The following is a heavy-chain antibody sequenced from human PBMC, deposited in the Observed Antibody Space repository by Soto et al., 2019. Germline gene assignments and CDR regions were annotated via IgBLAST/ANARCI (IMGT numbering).Heavy chain of an antibody. CDR1: GVTFSTYI. CDR3: ARSRRDYYYYGMDV. J-gene: IGHJ6*02. V-gene: IGHV3-48*02. CDR2: ISSGSSAI. Sequence: GGCLRLSCAASGVTFSTYIMNWVRQAPGRGLEWVSYISSGSSAIYYADSVKGRFTISRDNAKNSLYLQMNSLRDEDTAVYYCARSRRDYYYYGMDVWGQGTTVTVSS. D-gene: IGHD3-10*01.